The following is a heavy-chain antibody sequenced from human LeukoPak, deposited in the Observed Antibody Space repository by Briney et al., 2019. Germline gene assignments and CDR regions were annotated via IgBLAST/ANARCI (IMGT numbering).Heavy chain of an antibody. CDR2: ISYDGSNK. CDR1: GFTFSSCG. D-gene: IGHD6-19*01. J-gene: IGHJ4*02. CDR3: AKDSGGMMAEAGTFDY. Sequence: GGSLRLSCAASGFTFSSCGMHWVRQAPGKGLEWVAVISYDGSNKYYADSVKGRFTISRDNSKNTLYLQMNSLRAEDTAVYYCAKDSGGMMAEAGTFDYWGQGTLVTVSS. V-gene: IGHV3-30*18.